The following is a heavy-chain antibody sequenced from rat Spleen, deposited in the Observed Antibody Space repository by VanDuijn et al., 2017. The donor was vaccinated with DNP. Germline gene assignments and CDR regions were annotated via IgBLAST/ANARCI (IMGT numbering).Heavy chain of an antibody. V-gene: IGHV5S13*01. D-gene: IGHD1-2*01. Sequence: EVQLVESGGGLVQPGRSLKLSCAASGSTFSNYGMAWVRQAPKKGLEWVATITSIGGNTYYRDSVKGRFTISRDNAKNTLYLQMDSLRSEDTATYYCATDYYSSSYYAMDAWGQGTSVTVSS. CDR2: ITSIGGNT. CDR1: GSTFSNYG. J-gene: IGHJ4*01. CDR3: ATDYYSSSYYAMDA.